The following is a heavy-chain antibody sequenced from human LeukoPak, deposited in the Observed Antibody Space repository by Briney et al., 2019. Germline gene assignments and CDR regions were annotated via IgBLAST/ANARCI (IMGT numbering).Heavy chain of an antibody. J-gene: IGHJ6*02. Sequence: GGSLRLSCAASGFIVSTNYMSWVRQAPGRGLEWVSVIYSGAGTYYAESVKGRFTSSRDNSKNTLYLQMNSLRAEDTAVYYCAREAGYYAMDVWGQGTTVTVSS. CDR1: GFIVSTNY. CDR3: AREAGYYAMDV. V-gene: IGHV3-66*01. CDR2: IYSGAGT.